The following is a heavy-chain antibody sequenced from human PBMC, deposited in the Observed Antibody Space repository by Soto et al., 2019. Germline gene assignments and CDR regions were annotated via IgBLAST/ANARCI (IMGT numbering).Heavy chain of an antibody. J-gene: IGHJ4*02. V-gene: IGHV4-59*12. D-gene: IGHD3-22*01. Sequence: SETLSLTCTVSGGSISSYYWSWIRQPPGKGLEWIGYIYYSGSTNYNPSLKSRVTISVDTSKNQFSLKLSSVTAADTAVYYCARDLNYYDSSGYRFDYWGQGTLVTVSS. CDR3: ARDLNYYDSSGYRFDY. CDR1: GGSISSYY. CDR2: IYYSGST.